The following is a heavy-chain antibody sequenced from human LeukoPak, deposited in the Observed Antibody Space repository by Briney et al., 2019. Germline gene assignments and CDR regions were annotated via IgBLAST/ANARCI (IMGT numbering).Heavy chain of an antibody. CDR3: AVQLGTLDF. V-gene: IGHV3-74*01. Sequence: AGGSLRLSCAAFGFTFSSYWMHWVRQAPGKGLVWVSRMNSDGSSTSYADSVKGRFTISRDNAKNTLYLQMNSLRAEDTALYYCAVQLGTLDFWGQGTLVTVSS. CDR1: GFTFSSYW. D-gene: IGHD1-1*01. CDR2: MNSDGSST. J-gene: IGHJ4*02.